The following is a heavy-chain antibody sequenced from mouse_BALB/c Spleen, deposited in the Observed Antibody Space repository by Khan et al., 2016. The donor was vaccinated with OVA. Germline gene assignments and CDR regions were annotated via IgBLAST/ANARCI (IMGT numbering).Heavy chain of an antibody. CDR1: GYSITSEYT. CDR3: ARKDYYAYDPFPY. D-gene: IGHD2-2*01. CDR2: ISYSGNT. Sequence: EVQLQESGPGLVKPSQSLSLTCTVTGYSITSEYTWNWIRQFPGNKLEWMGFISYSGNTRYNPSLKSRISITRDTSKYQFFLQLNSVTSEDTATYYCARKDYYAYDPFPYWGQGTLVTVSA. J-gene: IGHJ3*01. V-gene: IGHV3-2*02.